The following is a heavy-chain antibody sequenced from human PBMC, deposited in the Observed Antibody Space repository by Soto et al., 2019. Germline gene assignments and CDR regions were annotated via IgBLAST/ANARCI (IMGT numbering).Heavy chain of an antibody. CDR1: GGTFSSYA. CDR3: ARGFSPYCSSTSCYPSYYYYGMDV. CDR2: IIPIFGTA. Sequence: SVKVSCKASGGTFSSYAISWVRQAPGQGLEWMGGIIPIFGTANYAQKFQGRVTITADESTSTAYMELSSLRSEDTAVYYCARGFSPYCSSTSCYPSYYYYGMDVRGQGTTVTVSS. D-gene: IGHD2-2*01. V-gene: IGHV1-69*13. J-gene: IGHJ6*02.